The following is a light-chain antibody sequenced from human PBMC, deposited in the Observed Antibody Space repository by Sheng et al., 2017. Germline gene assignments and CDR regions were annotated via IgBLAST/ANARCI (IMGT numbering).Light chain of an antibody. Sequence: DIVMTQSPLSLPVTPGEPASISCRSSQSLLHDNGDNQLGWYLQKPGQSPQLLIYLGSNRASGVPDRFSGSGSGTDFTLKISRVEAEDVGVYYCMQDLQTPYTFGQGTKLEIK. CDR1: QSLLHDNGDNQ. CDR2: LGS. V-gene: IGKV2-28*01. J-gene: IGKJ2*01. CDR3: MQDLQTPYT.